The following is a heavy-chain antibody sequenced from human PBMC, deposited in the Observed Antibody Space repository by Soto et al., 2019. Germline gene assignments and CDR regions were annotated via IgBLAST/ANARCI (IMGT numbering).Heavy chain of an antibody. J-gene: IGHJ3*02. CDR3: ARLISTPYDALDI. Sequence: SETLSLTCTVSGGSISSSSYYWGWIRQPPGKGLEWIGSIYYSGSTYYNPSLKSRVTISVDTSKNQFSLKLSSVTAADTAVYYCARLISTPYDALDIWGQGTMVT. CDR1: GGSISSSSYY. CDR2: IYYSGST. V-gene: IGHV4-39*01.